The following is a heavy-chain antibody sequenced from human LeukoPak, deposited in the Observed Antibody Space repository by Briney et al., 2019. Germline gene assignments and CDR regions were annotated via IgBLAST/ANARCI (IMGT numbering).Heavy chain of an antibody. V-gene: IGHV3-66*02. Sequence: PGGSLRLSCAASGFTFSSYSMNWVRQARGKGLEEVSVIYSGGSTYYADSVKGRFTISRDNSKNTLYLQMNSLRAEHTAVYYCARDRRGIAANAFDIWGQGTMVTVSS. CDR3: ARDRRGIAANAFDI. CDR2: IYSGGST. D-gene: IGHD6-13*01. CDR1: GFTFSSYS. J-gene: IGHJ3*02.